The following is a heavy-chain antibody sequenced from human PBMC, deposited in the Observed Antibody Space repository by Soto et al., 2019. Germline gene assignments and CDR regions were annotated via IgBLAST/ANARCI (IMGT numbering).Heavy chain of an antibody. CDR3: ARRCPLWFGELLFNWFDP. V-gene: IGHV1-3*01. Sequence: GASVKVSCKASGYTFTSYAMHWVRQAPGQRLEWMGWINAGNGNTKYSQKFQGRVTITRDTSASTAYMELSSLRSEDTAVYYCARRCPLWFGELLFNWFDPWGQGTLVTVSS. D-gene: IGHD3-10*01. CDR1: GYTFTSYA. J-gene: IGHJ5*02. CDR2: INAGNGNT.